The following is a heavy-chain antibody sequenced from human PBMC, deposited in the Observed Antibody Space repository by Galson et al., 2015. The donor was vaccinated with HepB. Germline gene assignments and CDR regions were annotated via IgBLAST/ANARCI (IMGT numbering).Heavy chain of an antibody. Sequence: SLRLSCAASGFTFNDFGMHWVRQAPGKGLEWVAVTSNDGTVDYYADSVKGRFFISRDNSKNTVYLHMNSLRVEDTAIYYCAREEYGSGWYGSVMGNWFDPWGQGTLVTVSS. J-gene: IGHJ5*02. V-gene: IGHV3-30*03. CDR2: TSNDGTVD. CDR3: AREEYGSGWYGSVMGNWFDP. D-gene: IGHD6-19*01. CDR1: GFTFNDFG.